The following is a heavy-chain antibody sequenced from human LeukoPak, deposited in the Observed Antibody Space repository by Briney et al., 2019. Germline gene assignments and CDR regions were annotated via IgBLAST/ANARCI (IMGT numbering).Heavy chain of an antibody. CDR3: ARDRSSGWYGMDV. D-gene: IGHD6-19*01. CDR1: GFTFSSYG. CDR2: IRYDGSNK. J-gene: IGHJ6*02. Sequence: GGSLRLSCAASGFTFSSYGMHWVRQAPGKGLEWVAFIRYDGSNKYYADSVKGRFTISRDNSKNTLYLQMNSLRAEDTAVYYCARDRSSGWYGMDVWGQGTTVTVSS. V-gene: IGHV3-30*02.